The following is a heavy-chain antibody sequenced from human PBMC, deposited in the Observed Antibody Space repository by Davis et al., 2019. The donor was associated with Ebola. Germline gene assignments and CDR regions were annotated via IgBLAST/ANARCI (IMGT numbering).Heavy chain of an antibody. V-gene: IGHV1-69*13. CDR3: ARNKRYYYYYGMDV. J-gene: IGHJ6*02. Sequence: SVKVSCKASGGTFSSYAISWVRQAPGQGLEWMGGIIPIFGTANYAQKFQGRVTITADESTGTAYMELSSLRSEDTAVYYCARNKRYYYYYGMDVWGQGTTVTVSS. CDR2: IIPIFGTA. CDR1: GGTFSSYA.